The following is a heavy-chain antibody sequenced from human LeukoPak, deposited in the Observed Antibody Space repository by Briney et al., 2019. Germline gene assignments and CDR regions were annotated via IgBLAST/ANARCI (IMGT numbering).Heavy chain of an antibody. CDR2: ISSSSSYI. V-gene: IGHV3-21*01. CDR3: ARDRRYFDTGGLGGPDY. J-gene: IGHJ4*02. D-gene: IGHD2-8*02. Sequence: GGSLRLSCAASGFPFSTYTMNWVRQAPGKGLEWVPSISSSSSYIYYADSMKGRFTISRDNAKNSLFLQMNNLRAEDTAVYYCARDRRYFDTGGLGGPDYWGQGTLVTVSS. CDR1: GFPFSTYT.